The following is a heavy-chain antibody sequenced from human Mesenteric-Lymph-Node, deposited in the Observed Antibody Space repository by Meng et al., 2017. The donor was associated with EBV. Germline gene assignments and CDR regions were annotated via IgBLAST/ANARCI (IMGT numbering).Heavy chain of an antibody. J-gene: IGHJ4*02. D-gene: IGHD6-13*01. Sequence: QVQLQHGVEWMLKPSETLSLTCAVYGGSFSGYYWSWIRQPPGKGLEWIGEIYHSGSTNYSPSLKSRVTTSVDTSKNQFSQKLSSVTAADTAMYYCARGEGSSSYFDYWGQGSLVTVSS. V-gene: IGHV4-34*01. CDR3: ARGEGSSSYFDY. CDR2: IYHSGST. CDR1: GGSFSGYY.